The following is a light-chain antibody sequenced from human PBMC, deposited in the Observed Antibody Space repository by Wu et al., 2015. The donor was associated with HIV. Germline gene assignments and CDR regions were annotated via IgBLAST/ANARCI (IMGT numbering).Light chain of an antibody. J-gene: IGKJ5*01. V-gene: IGKV3-11*01. CDR1: QGVGVY. Sequence: EIVLTQSPATLSLSPGERATLSCRASQGVGVYIAWFQQKPGQAPRFSGSGSGTDFTLTISSLEPEDFATYYCQQSNSYPITFGQGTRLDIK. CDR3: QQSNSYPIT.